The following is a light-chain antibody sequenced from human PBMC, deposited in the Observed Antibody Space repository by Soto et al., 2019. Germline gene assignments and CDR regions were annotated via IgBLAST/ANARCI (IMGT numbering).Light chain of an antibody. V-gene: IGLV2-14*01. CDR1: SSDVGGYNY. Sequence: QSALTQPASVSGSPGQSIAISCTGTSSDVGGYNYVSWYQQHPGKAPKLMIYDVSNRPSGVSNRFSGSKSGNTASLTISGLQPEDEADYYCSSYTSSGTRVFGGGTKLTVL. J-gene: IGLJ2*01. CDR3: SSYTSSGTRV. CDR2: DVS.